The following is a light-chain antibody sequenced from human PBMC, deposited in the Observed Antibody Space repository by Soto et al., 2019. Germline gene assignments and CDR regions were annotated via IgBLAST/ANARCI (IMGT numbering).Light chain of an antibody. J-gene: IGKJ1*01. CDR3: QQRSNWRGT. V-gene: IGKV3-11*01. Sequence: EKFFTQTPHTLSVSPGESATPFCRASQSVITDLAWYQQKPGQSPMLRIYDASHRATGSPARFSGSGSGTDFTLTLTSLEPEDFAVYYCQQRSNWRGTFGQGTKVDIK. CDR1: QSVITD. CDR2: DAS.